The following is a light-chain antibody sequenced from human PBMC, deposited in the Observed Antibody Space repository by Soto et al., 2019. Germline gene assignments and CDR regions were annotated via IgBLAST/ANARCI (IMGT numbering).Light chain of an antibody. J-gene: IGKJ1*01. Sequence: EIVLTQSPGTLSLSPGERATLSCRASQSVSSSHLAWYQQKPGQAPRLLIYGASSRATGIPDRFSGSGSGTDFTLTISRLEHEDSEVYYSQQYGSSPPWTFGQGTKVDIK. CDR2: GAS. CDR3: QQYGSSPPWT. CDR1: QSVSSSH. V-gene: IGKV3-20*01.